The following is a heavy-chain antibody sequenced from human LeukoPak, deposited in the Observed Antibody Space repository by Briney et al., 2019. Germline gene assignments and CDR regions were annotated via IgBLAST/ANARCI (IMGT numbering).Heavy chain of an antibody. CDR3: TRDLGWEGVEY. J-gene: IGHJ4*02. CDR1: GFTFDDYA. CDR2: ISWNSGSI. V-gene: IGHV3-9*01. D-gene: IGHD6-19*01. Sequence: PGGSLRLSCAASGFTFDDYAMHWVRQAPGKGLEWVSGISWNSGSIGYADSVKGRFTISRDNAKNSLYLQMNSLRAEDTAVYYCTRDLGWEGVEYWGQGTLVTVSS.